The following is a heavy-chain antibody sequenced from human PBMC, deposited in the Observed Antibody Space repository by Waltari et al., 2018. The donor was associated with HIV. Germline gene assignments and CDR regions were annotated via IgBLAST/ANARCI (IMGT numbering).Heavy chain of an antibody. CDR1: GGSFSDYY. CDR3: ARALRYSDWSQNSYGLDV. D-gene: IGHD3-9*01. Sequence: QLQLQQWGERLVKASETLSLTCAVNGGSFSDYYWTWVRQPAGKGLEWSGQINHGGRSNYNPSLEGRLSMSVDTSKNQVSLTLNSVTAADTGVYYCARALRYSDWSQNSYGLDVWGQGTPVTVSS. CDR2: INHGGRS. J-gene: IGHJ6*02. V-gene: IGHV4-34*01.